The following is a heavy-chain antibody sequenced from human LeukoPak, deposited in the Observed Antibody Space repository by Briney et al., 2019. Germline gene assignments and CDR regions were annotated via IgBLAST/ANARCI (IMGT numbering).Heavy chain of an antibody. Sequence: PGGSLRLSCAASGFTFSSYSTNWVRQAPGKGLEWVSSISSSSSYIYYADSVKGRFTISRDNSKNTLYLQINSLRDEDTAVYYCAKDDAWLQYNDWGQGTLVTVSS. CDR1: GFTFSSYS. CDR2: ISSSSSYI. V-gene: IGHV3-21*04. J-gene: IGHJ4*02. CDR3: AKDDAWLQYND. D-gene: IGHD5-24*01.